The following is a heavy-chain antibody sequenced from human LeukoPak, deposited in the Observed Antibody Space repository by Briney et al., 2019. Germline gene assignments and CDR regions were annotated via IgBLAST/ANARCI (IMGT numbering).Heavy chain of an antibody. V-gene: IGHV3-9*01. Sequence: GGSLRLSCAASGFTFDDYAMHWVRQAPGKGLEWVSGISWNSGSIGYADSVKGRFTISRDNAKNSLYLQMNSLRAEDTAVYYCARAMGYMDVWGKGTTVTVSS. CDR3: ARAMGYMDV. CDR1: GFTFDDYA. CDR2: ISWNSGSI. J-gene: IGHJ6*03.